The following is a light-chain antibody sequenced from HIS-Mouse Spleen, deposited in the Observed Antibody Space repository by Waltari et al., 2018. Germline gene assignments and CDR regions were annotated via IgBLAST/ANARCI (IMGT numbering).Light chain of an antibody. CDR3: QQYNNWWT. Sequence: EIVITQSPATLSVSPAERATLSCRASQSVSSNLAWYQQKPVQAPRLLIYGASTRATGIPARFSGSGSGTEFTLTISSMQSEDFAVYYCQQYNNWWTFGQGTKVEIK. J-gene: IGKJ1*01. CDR1: QSVSSN. V-gene: IGKV3-15*01. CDR2: GAS.